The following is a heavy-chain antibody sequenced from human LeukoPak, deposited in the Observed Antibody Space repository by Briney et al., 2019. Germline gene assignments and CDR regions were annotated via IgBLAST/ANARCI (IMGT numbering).Heavy chain of an antibody. CDR3: ARGPSLGASAEGPYDY. V-gene: IGHV3-53*01. Sequence: GGSLRLSCAASGFTVSSNYMSWVRQAPGKGLEWVSVIYSGGSTYYADSVKGRFTISRDNSKNTLYLQMNSLRAGDTAVYFCARGPSLGASAEGPYDYWGQGTLVSVSS. CDR1: GFTVSSNY. D-gene: IGHD6-13*01. CDR2: IYSGGST. J-gene: IGHJ4*02.